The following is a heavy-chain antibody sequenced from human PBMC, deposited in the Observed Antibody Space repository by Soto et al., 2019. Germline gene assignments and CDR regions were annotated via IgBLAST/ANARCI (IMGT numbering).Heavy chain of an antibody. CDR2: IVPVFGRP. J-gene: IGHJ4*02. CDR1: GGSFSNFG. D-gene: IGHD5-12*01. CDR3: AREGSGYNF. V-gene: IGHV1-69*13. Sequence: SVKVSCKASGGSFSNFGISWVRQAPGQGLEWMGGIVPVFGRPNYAQRFRGRLTITADESTGTGYMELISLRSDDTAVYYCAREGSGYNFGGQGTQVTAPQ.